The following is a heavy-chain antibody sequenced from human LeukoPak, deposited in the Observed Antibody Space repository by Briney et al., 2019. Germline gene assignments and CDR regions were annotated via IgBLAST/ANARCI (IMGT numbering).Heavy chain of an antibody. D-gene: IGHD3-16*01. CDR2: IKQDGNKK. V-gene: IGHV3-7*01. J-gene: IGHJ4*02. CDR3: ASMRGGYEGYFDY. Sequence: GGSLRLSCAASGLTFSSYWMSWVRQAPGKGLEWVANIKQDGNKKYYVDSVKGRFTISRDNAKNSLYLQMKSLRAEDTAVYYCASMRGGYEGYFDYWGQGTLVTVSS. CDR1: GLTFSSYW.